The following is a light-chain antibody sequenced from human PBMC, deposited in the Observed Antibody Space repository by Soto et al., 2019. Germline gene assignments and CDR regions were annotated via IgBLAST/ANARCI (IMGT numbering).Light chain of an antibody. CDR1: SSDVGGYNY. Sequence: QSALTQPPSASGSPGQSVTFSCTGTSSDVGGYNYVSWYQQHPGKAPKLIIYEVNKRPSGVPDRFSGSKSGNTASLTVSGLQAEDESEYYCSSYAGYDTLVFGGGTQLTVL. J-gene: IGLJ2*01. V-gene: IGLV2-8*01. CDR3: SSYAGYDTLV. CDR2: EVN.